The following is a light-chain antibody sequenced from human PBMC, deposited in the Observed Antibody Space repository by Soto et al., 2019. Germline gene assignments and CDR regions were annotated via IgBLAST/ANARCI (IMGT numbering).Light chain of an antibody. CDR1: SSDVGGYNF. CDR2: DVS. Sequence: HSVLTQPRSVSESPGQSVTISCTGTSSDVGGYNFVSWYQQHPDKAPKLMIYDVSKRPSGVPDRFSGSKSGYTASLTISGLQAEDEADYYCCSYAGSYSYVFGTGTKVTVL. V-gene: IGLV2-11*01. CDR3: CSYAGSYSYV. J-gene: IGLJ1*01.